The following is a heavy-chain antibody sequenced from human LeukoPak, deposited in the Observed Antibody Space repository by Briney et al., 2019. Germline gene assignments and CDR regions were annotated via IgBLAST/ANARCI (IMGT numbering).Heavy chain of an antibody. Sequence: GGSLRLSCAASGFTFSSYSMNWVRQAPGKGLEWVSYISSSSSTIYYADSVKGRFTISRDNAKNSLYLQMNSLRAEDTAVYYCAREGGSYYEDAFDIWGQGTMVTVSS. D-gene: IGHD1-26*01. CDR1: GFTFSSYS. V-gene: IGHV3-48*01. CDR2: ISSSSSTI. J-gene: IGHJ3*02. CDR3: AREGGSYYEDAFDI.